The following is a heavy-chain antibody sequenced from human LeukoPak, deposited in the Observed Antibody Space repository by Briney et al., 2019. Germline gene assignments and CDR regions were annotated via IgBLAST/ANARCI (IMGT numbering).Heavy chain of an antibody. J-gene: IGHJ4*02. V-gene: IGHV1-46*01. D-gene: IGHD2-15*01. CDR2: INPSGGST. Sequence: ASVKVSCKASGYTFTSYYMHWVRQAPGQGLEWMGIINPSGGSTSYAQKFQGRVTITRDTSTSTVYMELSSLRSEDTAVYYCAREGGGYCSGGSCYYGTYHYWGQGTLVTVSS. CDR1: GYTFTSYY. CDR3: AREGGGYCSGGSCYYGTYHY.